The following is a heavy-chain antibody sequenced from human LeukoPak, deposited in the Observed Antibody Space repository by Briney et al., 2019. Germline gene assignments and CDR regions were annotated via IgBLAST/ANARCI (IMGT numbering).Heavy chain of an antibody. J-gene: IGHJ4*02. CDR2: INPNSGGT. CDR3: ASLYGDYVGSDY. D-gene: IGHD4-17*01. V-gene: IGHV1-2*02. Sequence: ASVKVSCKASGYTFTAYYMHWVRQAPGQGPEWMGWINPNSGGTNYAQRFQGRVTMTRDTSISTAYMELSRLRSDDTAVYYCASLYGDYVGSDYWGQGTLVTVSS. CDR1: GYTFTAYY.